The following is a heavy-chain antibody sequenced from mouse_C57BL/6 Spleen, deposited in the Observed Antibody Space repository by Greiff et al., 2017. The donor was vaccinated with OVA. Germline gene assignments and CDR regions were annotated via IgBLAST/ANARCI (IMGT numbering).Heavy chain of an antibody. D-gene: IGHD1-1*01. J-gene: IGHJ1*03. Sequence: AQLQQSGAELVRLGASVKLSCTASGFNIKDDYMHWVKQRPEQGLEWIGWIDPENGDTEYASKFQGKATITADTSSNTAYLQLSSLTSEDTAVYYCTHYYGSSYWYFDVWGTGTTVTVSS. V-gene: IGHV14-4*01. CDR2: IDPENGDT. CDR3: THYYGSSYWYFDV. CDR1: GFNIKDDY.